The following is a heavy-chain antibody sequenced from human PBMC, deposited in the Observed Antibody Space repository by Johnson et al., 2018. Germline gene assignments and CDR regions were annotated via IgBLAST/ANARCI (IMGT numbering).Heavy chain of an antibody. CDR3: AKDETRWYSSSSGNSDYYYMDV. J-gene: IGHJ6*03. V-gene: IGHV3-33*06. CDR2: IWYDGSNK. CDR1: GFTFSSYG. D-gene: IGHD6-6*01. Sequence: QVQLVQSGGGVVQPGRSLRLSCAASGFTFSSYGMHWVRQAPGKGLEWVAVIWYDGSNKYYADSVKGRFTISRDNSKNTLYLQMNSLRAEDTAVYYCAKDETRWYSSSSGNSDYYYMDVWGKGTTVTVSS.